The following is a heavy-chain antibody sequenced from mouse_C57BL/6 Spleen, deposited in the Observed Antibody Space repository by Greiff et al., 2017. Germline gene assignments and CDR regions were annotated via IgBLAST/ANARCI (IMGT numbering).Heavy chain of an antibody. CDR2: SRNKANDYTT. D-gene: IGHD2-3*01. CDR1: GFTFSDFY. Sequence: DVKLVESGGGLVQSGRSLRLSCATSGFTFSDFYMEWVRQAPGKGLEWIAASRNKANDYTTEYSASVKGRFIVSRDTSQSILYLQMNALRAEDTAIYYCARDLYDGYYVARAMDYWGQGTSVTVSS. V-gene: IGHV7-1*01. CDR3: ARDLYDGYYVARAMDY. J-gene: IGHJ4*01.